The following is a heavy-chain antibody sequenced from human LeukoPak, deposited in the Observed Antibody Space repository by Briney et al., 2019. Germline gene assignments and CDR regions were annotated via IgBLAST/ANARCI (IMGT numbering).Heavy chain of an antibody. CDR2: IWYDGSNK. J-gene: IGHJ4*02. V-gene: IGHV3-33*08. D-gene: IGHD3-10*01. CDR3: ARPYYYGSGSYYPLDY. Sequence: GGSLRLSCAASGFTFSSYAMSWVRQAPGKGLEWVAVIWYDGSNKYYADSVKGRFTISRDNSKSTVSLQMNSLRAEDTAVYYCARPYYYGSGSYYPLDYWGQGTLVTVSS. CDR1: GFTFSSYA.